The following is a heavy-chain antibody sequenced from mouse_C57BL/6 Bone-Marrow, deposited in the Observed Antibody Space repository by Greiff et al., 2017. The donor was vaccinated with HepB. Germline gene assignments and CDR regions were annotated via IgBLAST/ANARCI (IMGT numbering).Heavy chain of an antibody. CDR3: ARGDYYGIGYAMDY. Sequence: DVMLVEPGGGLVKPGGSLKLSCAASGFTFSDYGMHWVRQAPEKGLEWVAYISSGSSTIYYADTVKGRFTISRDNAKNTLFLQLTSLRSEDTAMYYCARGDYYGIGYAMDYWGQGTSVTVSS. V-gene: IGHV5-17*01. D-gene: IGHD1-1*01. J-gene: IGHJ4*01. CDR2: ISSGSSTI. CDR1: GFTFSDYG.